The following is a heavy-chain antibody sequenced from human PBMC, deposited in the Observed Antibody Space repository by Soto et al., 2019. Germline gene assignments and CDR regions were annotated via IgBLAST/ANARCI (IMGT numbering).Heavy chain of an antibody. CDR3: AGDVRREVDY. D-gene: IGHD1-26*01. V-gene: IGHV3-23*01. CDR1: GITFGSRA. J-gene: IGHJ4*02. Sequence: EVQLLESGGDLIQPGGSLRLSCVASGITFGSRAMSWVRQAPGEGLEWVSTITDTGGDAKYADSVRGRFSISRDNTKNTLYLQMNSLKAEVTAVSYCAGDVRREVDYWGQGTLVTVSS. CDR2: ITDTGGDA.